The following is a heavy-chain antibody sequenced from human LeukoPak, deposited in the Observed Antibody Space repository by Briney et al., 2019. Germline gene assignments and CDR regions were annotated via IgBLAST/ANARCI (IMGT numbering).Heavy chain of an antibody. V-gene: IGHV4-30-4*07. J-gene: IGHJ4*02. CDR1: GGSISSGGYS. CDR3: ARGAAAGSFDY. D-gene: IGHD6-13*01. CDR2: IYYSGST. Sequence: SETLSLTCAVSGGSISSGGYSWSWIRQPPGKGLEWIGYIYYSGSTYYNPSLKSRVSISVDTSKNQFSLKLSSVTAADTAVYYCARGAAAGSFDYWGQGTLVTVSS.